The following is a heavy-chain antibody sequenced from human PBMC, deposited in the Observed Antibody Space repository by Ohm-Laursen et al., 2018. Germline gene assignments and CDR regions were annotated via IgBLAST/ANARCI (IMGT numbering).Heavy chain of an antibody. D-gene: IGHD3-22*01. CDR3: ARDSSGYPGLFDY. CDR2: ISSSSSYI. Sequence: SLRLSCAATGFTFSSYRMNWVRQAPGKGLEWVSSISSSSSYIYYADSVKGRFTVSRDNGKSSLYLQMNSLRAEDTAVYYCARDSSGYPGLFDYWGQGTLVTVSS. J-gene: IGHJ4*02. V-gene: IGHV3-21*04. CDR1: GFTFSSYR.